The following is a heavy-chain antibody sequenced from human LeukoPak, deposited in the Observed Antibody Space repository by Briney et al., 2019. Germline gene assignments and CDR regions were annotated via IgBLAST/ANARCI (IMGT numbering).Heavy chain of an antibody. J-gene: IGHJ4*02. Sequence: GGSLRLSCAASGFTFSPYWMHWVRQAPGKGLVWVSRINGDGSSTSYADSVKGRVTISRDNAKNTLYLQMNSLRAQDTAVFYCARGKSGVVDYWGQGTLVTVSS. D-gene: IGHD3-3*01. CDR2: INGDGSST. V-gene: IGHV3-74*01. CDR3: ARGKSGVVDY. CDR1: GFTFSPYW.